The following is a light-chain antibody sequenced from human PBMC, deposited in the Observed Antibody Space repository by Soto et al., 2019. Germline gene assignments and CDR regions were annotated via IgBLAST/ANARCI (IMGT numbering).Light chain of an antibody. J-gene: IGKJ5*01. CDR2: GAS. CDR1: QSVSSSY. CDR3: QQYGSSPIT. V-gene: IGKV3-20*01. Sequence: EIVLTQSPGTLSLSPGERATLSCRASQSVSSSYLAWYQHKPGQAPRLVMYGASSRATGIPDRFSGSGSGTDFTLTISRLEPEDFAVYYCQQYGSSPITFGQGTRLEIK.